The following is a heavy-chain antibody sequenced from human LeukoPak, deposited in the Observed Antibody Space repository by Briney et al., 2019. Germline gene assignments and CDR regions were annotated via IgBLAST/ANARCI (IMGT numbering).Heavy chain of an antibody. D-gene: IGHD2-15*01. CDR2: ISSSSSYI. V-gene: IGHV3-21*01. CDR1: GFTFSSYS. J-gene: IGHJ6*03. Sequence: GGSLRLSCAASGFTFSSYSMNWVRQAPGKGLEWVSSISSSSSYICYADSVKGRFTISRDNAKNSLYLQMNSLRAEDTAVYYCAKDVVVVAATPGYYYYYMDVWGRGTTVTVSS. CDR3: AKDVVVVAATPGYYYYYMDV.